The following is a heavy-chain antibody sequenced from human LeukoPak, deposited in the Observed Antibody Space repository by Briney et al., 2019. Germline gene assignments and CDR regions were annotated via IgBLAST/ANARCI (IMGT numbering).Heavy chain of an antibody. CDR3: ARESSGIDY. J-gene: IGHJ4*02. Sequence: SETLSLTCTVSGFSISSYYWSWIRQPPGKGLEWIGYIYYSGSTNYNPSLKSRVTISVDTSKNQFSLKLSSVTAADTAVYYCARESSGIDYWGQGTLVTVSS. D-gene: IGHD6-19*01. CDR2: IYYSGST. CDR1: GFSISSYY. V-gene: IGHV4-59*01.